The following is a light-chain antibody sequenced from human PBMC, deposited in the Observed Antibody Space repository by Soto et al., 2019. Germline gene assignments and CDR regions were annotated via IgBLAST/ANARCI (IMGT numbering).Light chain of an antibody. CDR1: QSGRSTY. J-gene: IGKJ2*01. CDR2: GSS. CDR3: QLYGSSMYT. V-gene: IGKV3-20*01. Sequence: EIVLTQSPGTLSFSPGERATLSCRASQSGRSTYLAWYQQKPGQAPRLLIYGSSTRATGIPDRFSGSGSGTDFTLTVSRLEPEDFAVYYCQLYGSSMYTFGQGTKVDIK.